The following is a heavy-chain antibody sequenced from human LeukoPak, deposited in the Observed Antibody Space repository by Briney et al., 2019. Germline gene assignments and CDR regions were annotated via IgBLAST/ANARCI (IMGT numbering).Heavy chain of an antibody. Sequence: GGSLRLSCAASGFTVSSDYMSWVRQAPGKGLEWVSVIYSGGSTYYADSVKGRFTISRDNSKNTLYLQMNSLRAEDTAVYYCAREVTMVRGVIERAFDYWGQGTLVTVSP. CDR2: IYSGGST. V-gene: IGHV3-53*01. CDR1: GFTVSSDY. D-gene: IGHD3-10*01. CDR3: AREVTMVRGVIERAFDY. J-gene: IGHJ4*02.